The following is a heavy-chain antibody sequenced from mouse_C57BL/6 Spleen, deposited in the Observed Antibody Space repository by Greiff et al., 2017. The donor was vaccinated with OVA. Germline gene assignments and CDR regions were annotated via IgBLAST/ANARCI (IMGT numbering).Heavy chain of an antibody. J-gene: IGHJ2*01. CDR2: ISGGGGNT. Sequence: EVMLVESGGGLVKPGGSLKLSCAASGFTFSSYTMSWVRQTPEKRLEWVATISGGGGNTYYPDSVKGRFTISRDNAKNTLYLQMSSLRSEDTALYYCARLSLTGTFDYWGQGTTLTVSS. CDR3: ARLSLTGTFDY. CDR1: GFTFSSYT. V-gene: IGHV5-9*01. D-gene: IGHD4-1*01.